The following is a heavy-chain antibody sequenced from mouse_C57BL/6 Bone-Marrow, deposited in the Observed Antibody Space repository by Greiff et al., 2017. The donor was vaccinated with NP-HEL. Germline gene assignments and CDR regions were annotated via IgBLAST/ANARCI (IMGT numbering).Heavy chain of an antibody. V-gene: IGHV3-1*01. CDR1: GYSITSGYD. J-gene: IGHJ3*01. Sequence: VQLKESGPGMVKPSQSLSLTCTVTGYSITSGYDWHWIRHFPGNKLEWMGYISYSGSTNYNPSLKSRISITHDTSKNHFFLKLNSVTTEDTATYYCARGTGPWFAYWGQGTLVTVSA. D-gene: IGHD4-1*01. CDR2: ISYSGST. CDR3: ARGTGPWFAY.